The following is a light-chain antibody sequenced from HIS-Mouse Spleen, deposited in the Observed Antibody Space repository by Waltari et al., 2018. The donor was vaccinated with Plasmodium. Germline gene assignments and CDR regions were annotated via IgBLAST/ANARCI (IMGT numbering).Light chain of an antibody. CDR3: YSAADNNLV. CDR1: VLAKKY. Sequence: SYELTQPSSVSLSPGQTARITCSGDVLAKKYARWFQQKPGQAPVLVIYKDSGRPSGIPERFSGSSSGTTVTLTISGAQVEDEADYYCYSAADNNLVFGGGTKLTVL. J-gene: IGLJ3*02. CDR2: KDS. V-gene: IGLV3-27*01.